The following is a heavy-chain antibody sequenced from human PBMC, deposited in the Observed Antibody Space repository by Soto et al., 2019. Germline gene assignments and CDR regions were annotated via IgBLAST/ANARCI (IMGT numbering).Heavy chain of an antibody. D-gene: IGHD4-17*01. J-gene: IGHJ4*02. CDR3: ARDLTSDVYGDFHFDY. CDR1: GFTFSSYS. Sequence: GGSLRLSCAASGFTFSSYSMNWVRQAPGKGLEWVSSISSSSSYIYYAYSVKGRFTISRDNAKNSLYLQMNSLRAEDTAVYYCARDLTSDVYGDFHFDYWGQGTLVTVSS. CDR2: ISSSSSYI. V-gene: IGHV3-21*01.